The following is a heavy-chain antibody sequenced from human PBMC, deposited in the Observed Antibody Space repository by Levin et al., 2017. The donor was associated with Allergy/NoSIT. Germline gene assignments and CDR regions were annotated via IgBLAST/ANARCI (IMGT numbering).Heavy chain of an antibody. CDR2: ISGNGGST. Sequence: QPGGSLRLSCAASGFTFSDYAMGWVRQAPGKGLEWVSMISGNGGSTYYADSVKGRFTISRDNSKNTLYLQMNSLRAEDTAVYYFAKPRGYTYDYLLGFDYWGQGTLVTVSS. J-gene: IGHJ4*02. CDR1: GFTFSDYA. D-gene: IGHD5-18*01. V-gene: IGHV3-23*01. CDR3: AKPRGYTYDYLLGFDY.